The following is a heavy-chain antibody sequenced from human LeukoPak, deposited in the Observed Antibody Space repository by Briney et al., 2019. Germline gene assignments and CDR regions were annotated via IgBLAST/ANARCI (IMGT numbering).Heavy chain of an antibody. CDR3: ARPKDSGDSVVAFDS. J-gene: IGHJ4*02. D-gene: IGHD4-17*01. CDR1: GFTFSAYA. Sequence: GGSLRLSCEASGFTFSAYAMTWVRQAPGKGLVWVSRINKDGSSTTYADSVKGRFTISRDNAENTLYLQLSSLRGEDTAVYYCARPKDSGDSVVAFDSWGQGTLVTVSS. V-gene: IGHV3-74*01. CDR2: INKDGSST.